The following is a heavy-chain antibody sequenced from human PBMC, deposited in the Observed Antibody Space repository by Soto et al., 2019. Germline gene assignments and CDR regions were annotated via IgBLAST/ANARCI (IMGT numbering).Heavy chain of an antibody. CDR3: IVDVPNGGVYVPIDH. J-gene: IGHJ4*02. CDR2: IKSKADGETT. Sequence: EEQVVESGGGLVKPGGSLRLSCVVSGFSFNSAWMIWVRQAPGKGLEWVGRIKSKADGETTDYAAPVKGRFAISRDDSXVTVYLQMNSLKTEDTAMYYCIVDVPNGGVYVPIDHWGQGTLVTVSS. V-gene: IGHV3-15*01. CDR1: GFSFNSAW. D-gene: IGHD2-8*02.